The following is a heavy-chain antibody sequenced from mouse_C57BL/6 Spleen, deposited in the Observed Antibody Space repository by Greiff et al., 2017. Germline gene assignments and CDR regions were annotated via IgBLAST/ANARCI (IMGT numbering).Heavy chain of an antibody. CDR2: ISSGSSTI. D-gene: IGHD2-5*01. V-gene: IGHV5-17*01. J-gene: IGHJ2*01. CDR3: ARSDYYSNYYFDY. CDR1: GFTFSDYG. Sequence: EVQRVESGGGLVKPGGSLKLSCAASGFTFSDYGMHWVRQAPEKGLEWVAYISSGSSTIYYADTVKGRFTISRDNATNTLFLQMTSLRSANTAMYYCARSDYYSNYYFDYWGQGTTLTVSS.